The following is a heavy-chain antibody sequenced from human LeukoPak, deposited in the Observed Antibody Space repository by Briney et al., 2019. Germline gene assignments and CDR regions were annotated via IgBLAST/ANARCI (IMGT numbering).Heavy chain of an antibody. J-gene: IGHJ5*02. CDR2: TSDDGRKK. CDR3: ARDRSYAVNQGGWLDP. CDR1: GFTFSNFA. V-gene: IGHV3-30*01. Sequence: GGSLRLSCVASGFTFSNFAIHWVRQGPGKGLEWVAVTSDDGRKKYYADSVKGRFTISRDNSKNTLYLQMNSLRTDDTAIYYCARDRSYAVNQGGWLDPWGQGTLVTVSP. D-gene: IGHD2-2*01.